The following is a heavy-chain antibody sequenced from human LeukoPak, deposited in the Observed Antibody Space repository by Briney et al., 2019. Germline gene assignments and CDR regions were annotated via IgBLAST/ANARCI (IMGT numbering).Heavy chain of an antibody. V-gene: IGHV3-53*01. Sequence: GGSLRLSCAASGLIVSSDYLAWVRQAPGKGLEWISVVYDGGATYYADSVRGRFTISRDNSKNELFLQMNSLRVEDTAVYHCVRLLPASRHYFDYWGQGTLVTVSS. CDR1: GLIVSSDY. D-gene: IGHD6-6*01. CDR2: VYDGGAT. CDR3: VRLLPASRHYFDY. J-gene: IGHJ4*02.